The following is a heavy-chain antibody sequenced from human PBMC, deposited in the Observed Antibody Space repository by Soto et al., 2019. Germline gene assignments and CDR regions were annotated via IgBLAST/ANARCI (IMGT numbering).Heavy chain of an antibody. CDR2: IKQDGSEK. V-gene: IGHV3-7*01. Sequence: GGSLRLSCAASGFTFSSYWMSWVRQAPGKGLEWVANIKQDGSEKYYMDSVKGRFTISRDNAKNSLYLQMNSLRAEDTAVYYCARDLRYYDFWSGHRDYYYYYYMDVWGKGTTVTVSS. J-gene: IGHJ6*03. CDR3: ARDLRYYDFWSGHRDYYYYYYMDV. D-gene: IGHD3-3*01. CDR1: GFTFSSYW.